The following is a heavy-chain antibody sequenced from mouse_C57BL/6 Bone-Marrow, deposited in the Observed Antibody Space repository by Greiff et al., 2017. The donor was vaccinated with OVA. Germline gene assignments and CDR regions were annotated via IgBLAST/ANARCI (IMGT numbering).Heavy chain of an antibody. CDR2: ISSGSSTI. CDR1: GFTFSDYG. V-gene: IGHV5-17*01. CDR3: ARPFEEGY. Sequence: EVMLVESGGGLVKPGGSLKLSCAASGFTFSDYGMHWVRQAPEKGLEWVAYISSGSSTIYYADTVKGRFTISRDNAKNTLFMQLSSLRSEDTARDFCARPFEEGYWGQGTTPTVSS. J-gene: IGHJ2*01.